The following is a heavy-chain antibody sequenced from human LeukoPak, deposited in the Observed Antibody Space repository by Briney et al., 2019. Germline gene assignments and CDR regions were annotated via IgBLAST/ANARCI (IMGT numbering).Heavy chain of an antibody. CDR3: VREVAVSGTENGAFNV. Sequence: QAGGSLRLSCAASGFSFSNYAMHWVRQAPGKGLEWVAVISFDGTNKYYADSVKGRLTISRDNSENTLHLQMNSLRAEDTAVYFCVREVAVSGTENGAFNVWGPGTTVTVSS. CDR1: GFSFSNYA. V-gene: IGHV3-30-3*01. J-gene: IGHJ6*02. D-gene: IGHD6-19*01. CDR2: ISFDGTNK.